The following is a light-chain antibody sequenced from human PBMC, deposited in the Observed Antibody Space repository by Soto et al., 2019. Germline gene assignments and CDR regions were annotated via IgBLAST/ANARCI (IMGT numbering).Light chain of an antibody. CDR3: QQSYSVPRT. V-gene: IGKV1-39*01. CDR2: GAS. J-gene: IGKJ3*01. CDR1: QSISDY. Sequence: DIQMTQSPSSLSASVGDRVAITCRSSQSISDYLNWYQQKPGKALKLVIYGASNLQSGVPPRCSGSGSGSEFTLTISGLQPDDFALYFCQQSYSVPRTFGPGTKVHV.